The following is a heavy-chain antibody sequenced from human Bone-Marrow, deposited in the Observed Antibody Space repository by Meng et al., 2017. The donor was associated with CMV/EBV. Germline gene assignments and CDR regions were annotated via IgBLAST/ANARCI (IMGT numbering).Heavy chain of an antibody. J-gene: IGHJ4*02. Sequence: LKISCTASGFTFGDYAMSWVRQAPGKGLEWVSGISWNSGSIGYADSVKGRFTISRDNAKNSLYLQMNSLRAEDTALYYCAKGFGGPYYFDYWGQGTLVTVSS. CDR1: GFTFGDYA. D-gene: IGHD3-10*01. CDR3: AKGFGGPYYFDY. V-gene: IGHV3-9*01. CDR2: ISWNSGSI.